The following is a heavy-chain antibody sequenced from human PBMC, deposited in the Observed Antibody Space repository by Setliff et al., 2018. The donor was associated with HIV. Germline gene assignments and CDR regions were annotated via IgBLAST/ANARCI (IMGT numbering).Heavy chain of an antibody. J-gene: IGHJ4*02. CDR1: GFTFSSYS. D-gene: IGHD3-22*01. Sequence: GGSLRLSCAASGFTFSSYSMNWVRQAPGKGLEWVSYISSSSSYTHYADSVKGRFTISRDNAENSLYLQMNSLRAEDTAVYYCAKPRHYDSSGYYHYWGQGTLVTVSS. CDR3: AKPRHYDSSGYYHY. CDR2: ISSSSSYT. V-gene: IGHV3-21*01.